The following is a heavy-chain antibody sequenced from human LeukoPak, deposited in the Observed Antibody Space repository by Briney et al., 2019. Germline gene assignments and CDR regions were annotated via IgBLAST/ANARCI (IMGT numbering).Heavy chain of an antibody. J-gene: IGHJ6*04. CDR2: IKQDGSEK. Sequence: GGSLRLSCAASGFTFSSYWMSWVRQAPGKGLEWVANIKQDGSEKYYVDSVKGRFTISRGNAKNSLYLQMYSLRAEDTAVYYCARDDWNAVYYYYYGMDVWGKGTTVTVSS. CDR1: GFTFSSYW. V-gene: IGHV3-7*03. D-gene: IGHD1-1*01. CDR3: ARDDWNAVYYYYYGMDV.